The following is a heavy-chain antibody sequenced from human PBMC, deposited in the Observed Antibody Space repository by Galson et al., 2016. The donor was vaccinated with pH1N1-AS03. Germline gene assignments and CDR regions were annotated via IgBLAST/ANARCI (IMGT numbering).Heavy chain of an antibody. V-gene: IGHV3-7*03. CDR1: GFTFTNYL. J-gene: IGHJ4*02. CDR2: IKHDGGEK. CDR3: GRGDTTWTRIIDY. D-gene: IGHD1-1*01. Sequence: SLRLSCAASGFTFTNYLMTWVRQAPGKGLEWVANIKHDGGEKYYVDSVKGRFTISRDNAKNSLYLQMNSLRAEDTALYYCGRGDTTWTRIIDYWGQGTLVTVSS.